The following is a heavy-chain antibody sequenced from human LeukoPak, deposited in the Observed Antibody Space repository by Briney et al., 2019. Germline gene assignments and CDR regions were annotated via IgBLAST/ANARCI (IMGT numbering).Heavy chain of an antibody. CDR2: IYYSGST. CDR3: AREALRAVAGPFDY. J-gene: IGHJ4*02. V-gene: IGHV4-59*01. Sequence: SETLSLTCTVSGGSISSYYWSWIRQPPGKGLEWIGYIYYSGSTNYNPSLKSRVTISVDTSKNQFSLKLSSVTAADTAVYYCAREALRAVAGPFDYWGQGTLVTVSS. CDR1: GGSISSYY. D-gene: IGHD6-19*01.